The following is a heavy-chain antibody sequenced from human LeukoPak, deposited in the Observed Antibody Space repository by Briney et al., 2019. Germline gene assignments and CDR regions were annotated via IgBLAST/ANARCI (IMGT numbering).Heavy chain of an antibody. J-gene: IGHJ4*02. V-gene: IGHV3-9*01. CDR2: ISWNSGSI. CDR3: AKDSIAAAGDFDY. Sequence: SGGSLILSCAASGFTFDDYAMHWVRQAPGKGLEWVSGISWNSGSIGYADSVKGRFTISRDNAKNSLYLQMNSLRAEDTALYYCAKDSIAAAGDFDYWGQGTLVTVSS. D-gene: IGHD6-13*01. CDR1: GFTFDDYA.